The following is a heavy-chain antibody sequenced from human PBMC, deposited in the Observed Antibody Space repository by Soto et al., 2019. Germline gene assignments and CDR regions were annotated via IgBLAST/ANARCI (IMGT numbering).Heavy chain of an antibody. CDR1: GFTFSSYR. Sequence: PGGSLRLSSAASGFTFSSYRMHWVRQAPGKGLEWVAVISYDGSNKYYADSVKGRFTISRDNSKNTLYLQMNSLRAEDTAVYYCAKDLYGDYGVGYYYGMDVWGQGTTVTVS. J-gene: IGHJ6*02. V-gene: IGHV3-30*18. D-gene: IGHD4-17*01. CDR3: AKDLYGDYGVGYYYGMDV. CDR2: ISYDGSNK.